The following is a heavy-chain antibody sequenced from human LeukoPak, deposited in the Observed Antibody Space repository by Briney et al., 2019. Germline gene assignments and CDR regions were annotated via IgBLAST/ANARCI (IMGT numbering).Heavy chain of an antibody. Sequence: GGSLRLSCEASGFTFDDYDMHWVRHAPGKGLEWVSGISWNSGGMGYADSVKGRFTIPRDNAKKSLYLQMNSLRAEDTALYYCAKDFYRAVAGSIGFWGQGILVTVSS. CDR2: ISWNSGGM. D-gene: IGHD6-19*01. J-gene: IGHJ4*02. CDR3: AKDFYRAVAGSIGF. CDR1: GFTFDDYD. V-gene: IGHV3-9*01.